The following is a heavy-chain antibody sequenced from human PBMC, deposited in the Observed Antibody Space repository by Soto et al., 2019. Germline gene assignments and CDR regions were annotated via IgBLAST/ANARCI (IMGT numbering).Heavy chain of an antibody. CDR1: GDSVSSYSAA. CDR2: TYYRSRFFS. Sequence: SQTLSLTCAISGDSVSSYSAAWNWIMQSPSGGLEWLGRTYYRSRFFSDYAESVTSRIIINPDTSKNQFPLQLKSVTPEDTAVYYCVRDRYSSSGRFDPWGQGTPVTVSS. J-gene: IGHJ5*02. D-gene: IGHD3-10*01. V-gene: IGHV6-1*01. CDR3: VRDRYSSSGRFDP.